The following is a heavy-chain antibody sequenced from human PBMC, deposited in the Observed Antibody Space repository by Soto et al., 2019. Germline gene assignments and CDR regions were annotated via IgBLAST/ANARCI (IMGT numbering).Heavy chain of an antibody. CDR3: ARHQHYDILTGYFNYYYMDV. D-gene: IGHD3-9*01. CDR2: IYPGDSDT. V-gene: IGHV5-51*01. Sequence: GESLKICCKGSGYSFTSYWIGWVRQMPGKGLEWMGIIYPGDSDTRYSPYFQGQVTISADKSISTAYLQWSSLKASDTAMYYFARHQHYDILTGYFNYYYMDVWGKGTTVTVSS. CDR1: GYSFTSYW. J-gene: IGHJ6*03.